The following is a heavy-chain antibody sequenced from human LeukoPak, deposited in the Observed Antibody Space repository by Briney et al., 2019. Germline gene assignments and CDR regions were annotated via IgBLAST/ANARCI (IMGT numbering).Heavy chain of an antibody. D-gene: IGHD3-22*01. Sequence: ASVKVSCKASGYTFTSYGISWVRQAPGQGLEWMGWISAYNGNTNYAQKLQGRVTMTTDTSTSTAYMELRSLRSVDTAVYYCATKTDPYYYDSSVNAFDIWGQGTMVTVSS. CDR2: ISAYNGNT. CDR3: ATKTDPYYYDSSVNAFDI. J-gene: IGHJ3*02. V-gene: IGHV1-18*01. CDR1: GYTFTSYG.